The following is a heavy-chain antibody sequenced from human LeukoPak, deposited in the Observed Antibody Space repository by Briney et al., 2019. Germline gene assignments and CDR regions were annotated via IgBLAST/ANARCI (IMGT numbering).Heavy chain of an antibody. CDR3: ARTNAFDI. V-gene: IGHV4-39*07. CDR1: GGSISRSSYH. Sequence: SETLSLTCTASGGSISRSSYHWGWIRQPPGKGLEWIGSIYYSGSTYYNPSLKSRVTISLDTSKNQFSLKLNSVTAADTAVYYCARTNAFDIWGQGTMVTVSS. CDR2: IYYSGST. J-gene: IGHJ3*02.